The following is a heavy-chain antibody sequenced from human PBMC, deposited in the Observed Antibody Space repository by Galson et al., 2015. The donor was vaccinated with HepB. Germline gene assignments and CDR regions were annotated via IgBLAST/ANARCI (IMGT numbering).Heavy chain of an antibody. Sequence: SLRLSCAASGFTFDDYAMHWVRQSTGQGLEWVSAIGAPGDTYCPASVQGRFTISRENAKNSLYLQMNSLTAGDTAVYYCARGAYGDANWSFDLWGRGTLVTVSS. J-gene: IGHJ2*01. CDR1: GFTFDDYA. CDR2: IGAPGDT. D-gene: IGHD4-17*01. V-gene: IGHV3-13*04. CDR3: ARGAYGDANWSFDL.